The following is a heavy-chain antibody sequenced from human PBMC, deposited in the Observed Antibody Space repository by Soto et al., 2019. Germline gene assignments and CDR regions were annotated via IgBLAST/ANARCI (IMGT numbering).Heavy chain of an antibody. CDR3: AKSVPMIVAWYYFDY. CDR1: GFTFSSYG. CDR2: ISYDGSNK. V-gene: IGHV3-30*18. J-gene: IGHJ4*02. D-gene: IGHD3-22*01. Sequence: GGSLRLSCAASGFTFSSYGMHWVRQAPGKGLEWVAVISYDGSNKYYADSVKGRFTISRDNSKNTLYLQMNSLRAEDTAVYYCAKSVPMIVAWYYFDYWGQGTLVTVSS.